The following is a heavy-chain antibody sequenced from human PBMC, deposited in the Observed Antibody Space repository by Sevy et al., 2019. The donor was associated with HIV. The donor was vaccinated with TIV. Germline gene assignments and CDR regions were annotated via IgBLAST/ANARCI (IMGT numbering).Heavy chain of an antibody. Sequence: GGSLRLSCAASGFTFSNYWMSWVRQAPGKGLEWVANIKRDGSEKYYVAPVKGRFTISRANAKNSLYLQMNSLRAEDTAVYYCARDCSSTSCLWGMDVWGQGTTVTVSS. D-gene: IGHD2-2*01. J-gene: IGHJ6*02. CDR1: GFTFSNYW. CDR3: ARDCSSTSCLWGMDV. CDR2: IKRDGSEK. V-gene: IGHV3-7*03.